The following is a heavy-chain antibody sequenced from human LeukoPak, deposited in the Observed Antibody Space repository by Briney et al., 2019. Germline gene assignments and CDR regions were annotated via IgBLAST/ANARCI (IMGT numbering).Heavy chain of an antibody. CDR3: ARSFGSYSPFDY. CDR2: ISYDGSNK. J-gene: IGHJ4*02. Sequence: GGSLRPSCAASGFTFSSYAMHWVRQAPGKGLEWVAVISYDGSNKYYADSVKGRFTISRDNSKNTLYLQMNSLRAEDTAVYYCARSFGSYSPFDYWGQGTLVTVSS. D-gene: IGHD1-26*01. CDR1: GFTFSSYA. V-gene: IGHV3-30-3*01.